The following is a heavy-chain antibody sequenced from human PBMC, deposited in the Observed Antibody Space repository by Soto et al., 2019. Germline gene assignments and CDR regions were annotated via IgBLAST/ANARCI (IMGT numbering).Heavy chain of an antibody. CDR3: ARIIGNSWLDS. V-gene: IGHV6-1*01. Sequence: QVQLQQSGPGLVKPSQTLSLTCAISWDSVSRNDATWDWSRQFPSRGLEWLGRTDYRSRWQTEYVIYVKSRITINPDTANVHVSLTLNSVTPDDTAVYYCARIIGNSWLDSWGQVTLVTVSS. CDR2: TDYRSRWQT. D-gene: IGHD3-16*02. CDR1: WDSVSRNDAT. J-gene: IGHJ5*01.